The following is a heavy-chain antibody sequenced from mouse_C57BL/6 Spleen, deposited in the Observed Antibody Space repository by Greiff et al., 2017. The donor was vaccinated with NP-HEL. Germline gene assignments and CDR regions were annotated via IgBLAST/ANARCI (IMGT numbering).Heavy chain of an antibody. J-gene: IGHJ4*01. CDR2: IYPGSGNT. CDR1: GYSFTSYY. CDR3: ATPTVVAKGYAMDY. V-gene: IGHV1-66*01. D-gene: IGHD1-1*01. Sequence: VQLQQSGPELVKPGASVKISCKASGYSFTSYYIHWVKQRPGQGLEWIGWIYPGSGNTQYNEKFKGKATLTADTSSSTAYMQLSSLTSEDSAVYYCATPTVVAKGYAMDYWGQGTSVTVSS.